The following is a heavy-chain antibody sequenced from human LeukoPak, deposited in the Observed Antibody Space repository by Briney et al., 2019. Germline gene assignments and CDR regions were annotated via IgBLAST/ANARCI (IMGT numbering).Heavy chain of an antibody. V-gene: IGHV3-74*01. CDR1: GFTFSSYW. Sequence: GGSLRLXCAASGFTFSSYWMHWVRQVPGKGLVWVPHINSDGSSTNYADSVKGRFAISRDNVKNTLYLHMNSLRAEDTAVYYCARDLGGGWYFNWGQGTLVTVSS. CDR3: ARDLGGGWYFN. D-gene: IGHD2-15*01. CDR2: INSDGSST. J-gene: IGHJ4*02.